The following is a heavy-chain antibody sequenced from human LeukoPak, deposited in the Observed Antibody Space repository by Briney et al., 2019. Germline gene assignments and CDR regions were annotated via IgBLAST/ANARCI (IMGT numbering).Heavy chain of an antibody. CDR1: GYTFTSYW. D-gene: IGHD2-15*01. CDR3: ARSARDKYYYYYMDV. J-gene: IGHJ6*03. V-gene: IGHV5-51*01. CDR2: IYPGDSDT. Sequence: GESLKISCEGSGYTFTSYWIAWVRQMPGKGLEWMGIIYPGDSDTRYSPSFQGQVTISADKSISTAYLQWSSLKASDTAMYYCARSARDKYYYYYMDVWGKGTTVTVSS.